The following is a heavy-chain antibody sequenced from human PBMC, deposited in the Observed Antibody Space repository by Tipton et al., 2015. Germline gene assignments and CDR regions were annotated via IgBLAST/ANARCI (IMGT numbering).Heavy chain of an antibody. J-gene: IGHJ5*02. CDR3: AKDIGSNLLSWLEA. Sequence: SLRLSCAASRFRFENKAMHWVRQIPGKGLEWVAGISFNDLAIGYADSVKGRFTISRDNANNSLSLEMSSLRRDDTALYYCAKDIGSNLLSWLEAWGQGTLVTVSS. V-gene: IGHV3-9*01. CDR2: ISFNDLAI. CDR1: RFRFENKA. D-gene: IGHD1-14*01.